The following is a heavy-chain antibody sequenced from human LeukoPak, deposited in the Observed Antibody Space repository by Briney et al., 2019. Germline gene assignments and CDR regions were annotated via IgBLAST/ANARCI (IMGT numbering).Heavy chain of an antibody. CDR1: GYTFTGYY. CDR2: INPNSGGT. D-gene: IGHD6-6*01. J-gene: IGHJ6*03. Sequence: ASVKVSCKASGYTFTGYYMHWVRQAPGQGLEWMGWINPNSGGTNYAQKFQGRVTMTRDTSISTAYMELSRLRSDDTAVYYCARDSSGSSEFVYYYYYYYMDVWCKGTTVTVSS. V-gene: IGHV1-2*02. CDR3: ARDSSGSSEFVYYYYYYYMDV.